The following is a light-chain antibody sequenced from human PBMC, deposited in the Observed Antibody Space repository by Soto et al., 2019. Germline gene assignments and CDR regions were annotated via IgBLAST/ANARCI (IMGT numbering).Light chain of an antibody. Sequence: EIVMTQSPATLSLSPGERATLSCRASKSVSSNVAWYQQIPGQTPRLLIYGASTRATGIPVRCSGSGSGTDFTLTISILQSEDFAVYYCHHYDDGPYTFGQGTKVEI. CDR3: HHYDDGPYT. V-gene: IGKV3-15*01. J-gene: IGKJ2*01. CDR2: GAS. CDR1: KSVSSN.